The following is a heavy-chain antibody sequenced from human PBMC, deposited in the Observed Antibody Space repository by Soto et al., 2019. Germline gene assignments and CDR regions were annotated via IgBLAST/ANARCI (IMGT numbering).Heavy chain of an antibody. D-gene: IGHD4-17*01. CDR3: ARSYLRSPNWFDP. CDR1: GGSISSYY. V-gene: IGHV4-59*08. J-gene: IGHJ5*02. CDR2: IYYSGST. Sequence: PSETLSLTCTVSGGSISSYYWSWIRQPPGKGLEWIGYIYYSGSTNYNPSLKSRVTISVDTSKNQFSLKLSSVTAADTAVYYCARSYLRSPNWFDPWGQGTLVTVSS.